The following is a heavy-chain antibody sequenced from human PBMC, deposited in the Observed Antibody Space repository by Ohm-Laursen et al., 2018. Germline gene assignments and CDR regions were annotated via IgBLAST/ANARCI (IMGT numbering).Heavy chain of an antibody. J-gene: IGHJ4*02. CDR2: ISYDGSNK. V-gene: IGHV3-30*18. D-gene: IGHD1-1*01. CDR3: AKLEIVGY. Sequence: SLRLSCTASGFTFSSYGMHWVRQAPGKGLEWVAVISYDGSNKYYADSVKGRFTISRDNSKNTLYLQMNSLRAEDTAVYYCAKLEIVGYWGQGTLVPGSP. CDR1: GFTFSSYG.